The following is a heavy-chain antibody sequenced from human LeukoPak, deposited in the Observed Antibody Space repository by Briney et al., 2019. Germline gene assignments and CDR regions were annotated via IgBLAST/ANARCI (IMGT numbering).Heavy chain of an antibody. CDR2: INSDGSST. D-gene: IGHD3-16*02. CDR1: GFTFSSYW. Sequence: GGSLRLSCAASGFTFSSYWMHWVRQAPGKGLVWVSRINSDGSSTSYADSVKGRFTISRDNAKNTLYLQMNSLRAEDTAVYYCARGEYDHVWGSYPQSDYWGQGTLVTVSS. CDR3: ARGEYDHVWGSYPQSDY. J-gene: IGHJ4*02. V-gene: IGHV3-74*01.